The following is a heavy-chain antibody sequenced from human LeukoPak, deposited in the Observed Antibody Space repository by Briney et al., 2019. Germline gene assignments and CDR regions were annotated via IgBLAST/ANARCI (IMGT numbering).Heavy chain of an antibody. D-gene: IGHD5-18*01. Sequence: SETLSLTCTVSGGSISSYYWSWIRQPPGKGLEWIGYIYYSGSTNYNPSLKSRVTISVDTSKNQFSLKLSSVTAADTAVYYCAREEASGTGIHDYWGQGTLATVSS. CDR1: GGSISSYY. CDR2: IYYSGST. J-gene: IGHJ4*02. V-gene: IGHV4-59*01. CDR3: AREEASGTGIHDY.